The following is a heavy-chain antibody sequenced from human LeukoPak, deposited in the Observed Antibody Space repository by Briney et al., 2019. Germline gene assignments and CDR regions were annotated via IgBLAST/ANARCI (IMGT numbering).Heavy chain of an antibody. V-gene: IGHV4-4*09. CDR1: GGSISSYY. Sequence: SETLSLTCTVSGGSISSYYWSWIRQPPGKGLEWIGYIYTSGSTNYNPSLKSRVTISVDTSKNQFSLKLTSVTAADTAVYYCARHGMGGSYTYWGQGTLVTVSS. D-gene: IGHD1-26*01. CDR2: IYTSGST. CDR3: ARHGMGGSYTY. J-gene: IGHJ4*02.